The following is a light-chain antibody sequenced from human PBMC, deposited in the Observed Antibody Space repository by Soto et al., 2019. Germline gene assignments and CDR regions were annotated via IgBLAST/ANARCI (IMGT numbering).Light chain of an antibody. V-gene: IGLV1-40*01. J-gene: IGLJ3*02. Sequence: QSVLTQPPSVSGAPGQRVTISCTGTSSNIGADFDVHWYQQIPGTAPKLLIHTNSHRPSGVPDRFSGSKSGASASLAITGLQAEDEADYYCQSYDKRVSGSVFGGGTKLTVL. CDR1: SSNIGADFD. CDR3: QSYDKRVSGSV. CDR2: TNS.